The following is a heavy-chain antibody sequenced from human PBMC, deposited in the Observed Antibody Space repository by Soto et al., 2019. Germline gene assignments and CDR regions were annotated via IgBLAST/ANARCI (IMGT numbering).Heavy chain of an antibody. CDR2: IYSGGST. D-gene: IGHD4-17*01. CDR3: ASGTVTKIFDY. Sequence: PGGSLRLSCAASGFTVSSNYMSWVRQAPGEGLEWVSVIYSGGSTYYADSVKGRFTISRDNSKNTLYLQMNSLRAEDTAVYYCASGTVTKIFDYWGQGTLVTVSS. V-gene: IGHV3-66*01. J-gene: IGHJ4*02. CDR1: GFTVSSNY.